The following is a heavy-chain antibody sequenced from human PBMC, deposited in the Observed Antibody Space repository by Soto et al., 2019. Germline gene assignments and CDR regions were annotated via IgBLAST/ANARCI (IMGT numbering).Heavy chain of an antibody. D-gene: IGHD3-3*01. J-gene: IGHJ4*02. CDR1: GFTVTDNY. CDR2: IYSGGST. V-gene: IGHV3-66*01. CDR3: AGGSYYDFWSGNY. Sequence: GGSLRLSCAASGFTVTDNYMSWVRQAPGKGLEWVSVIYSGGSTYYADSVQGRFTISRDYSQNTLYLQMYRLSAEDTAVYYCAGGSYYDFWSGNYCGQGTLVTVSS.